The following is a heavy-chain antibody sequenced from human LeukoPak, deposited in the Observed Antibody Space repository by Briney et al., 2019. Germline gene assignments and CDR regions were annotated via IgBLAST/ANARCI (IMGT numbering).Heavy chain of an antibody. CDR1: GFAFSGST. CDR3: TDRSTVTQSFYFDY. Sequence: GGSLRLSCAASGFAFSGSTMHWVRQASGKGLEWVGHSRSKAYAYATACAASVKGRFTISRDDSKNTAYLQMNSLKTEDTAVYYCTDRSTVTQSFYFDYWGQGILVTVS. J-gene: IGHJ4*02. D-gene: IGHD4-17*01. CDR2: SRSKAYAYAT. V-gene: IGHV3-73*01.